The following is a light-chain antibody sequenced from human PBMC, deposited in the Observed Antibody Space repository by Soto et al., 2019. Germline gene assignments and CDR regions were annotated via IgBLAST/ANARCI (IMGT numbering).Light chain of an antibody. J-gene: IGKJ2*01. Sequence: DIQMTQSPSSVSASVGDRVTINCRASQAIGSWLAWYQQKPGKAPRLLIYGASSLQSGVPSRFSGRGSGTEFALTISCLQPEDFATYYCQQANIFPYTFGQGTKLEI. V-gene: IGKV1-12*01. CDR2: GAS. CDR1: QAIGSW. CDR3: QQANIFPYT.